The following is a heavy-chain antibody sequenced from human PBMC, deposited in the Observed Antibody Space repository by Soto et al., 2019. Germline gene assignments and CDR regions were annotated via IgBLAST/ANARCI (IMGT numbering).Heavy chain of an antibody. CDR1: GGSVTNSSYY. Sequence: PSETLSLTCTVSGGSVTNSSYYWGWIRHSPGKGLEWIGSVYYRGRSYSKSSVKSRVTISVDTSKNQFSLNLNSVTASDTAVYFCVSQRPTVLTQAYFEYWGPEALVNRSS. D-gene: IGHD2-8*01. CDR3: VSQRPTVLTQAYFEY. J-gene: IGHJ4*02. CDR2: VYYRGRS. V-gene: IGHV4-39*01.